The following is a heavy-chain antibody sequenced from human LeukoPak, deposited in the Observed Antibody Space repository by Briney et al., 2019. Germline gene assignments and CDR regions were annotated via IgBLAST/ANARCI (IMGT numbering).Heavy chain of an antibody. V-gene: IGHV3-53*01. CDR3: ARGGYDYVWGSYRYLGY. Sequence: GGSLRLSCAASGFTVSSNYMSWVRQAPGKGLEWVSVIYSGGSTYYADSVKGRFTISRDNSKNTLYLQMNSLRAEDTAVYYCARGGYDYVWGSYRYLGYWGQGTLVTVSS. CDR2: IYSGGST. J-gene: IGHJ4*02. CDR1: GFTVSSNY. D-gene: IGHD3-16*02.